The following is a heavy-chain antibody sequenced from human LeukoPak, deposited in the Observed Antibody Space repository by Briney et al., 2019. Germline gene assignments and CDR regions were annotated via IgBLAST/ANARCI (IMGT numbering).Heavy chain of an antibody. CDR1: GFTFSSYW. Sequence: GGSLRLSCAASGFTFSSYWMHWVRQAPGKGLVWVSRINSDGSSTSYADSVKGRFTISRDNAKNTLYLQMNSLRAEDTAVYYCAKDVAYGLTTVTYFDYWGQGTLVTVSS. CDR3: AKDVAYGLTTVTYFDY. D-gene: IGHD4-17*01. V-gene: IGHV3-74*01. J-gene: IGHJ4*02. CDR2: INSDGSST.